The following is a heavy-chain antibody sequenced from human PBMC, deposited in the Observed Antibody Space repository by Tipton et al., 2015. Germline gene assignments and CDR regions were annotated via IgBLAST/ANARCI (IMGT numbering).Heavy chain of an antibody. CDR3: ARDLEHGMDV. Sequence: TLSLTCAVSGYSISSGYYWGWIRQPPGKGLEWIGYIYYSGSTNYNPSLKSRVAISADTSKNQFSLTLKSVTAADTAVYYCARDLEHGMDVWGQGTTVTVSS. V-gene: IGHV4-61*01. CDR2: IYYSGST. CDR1: GYSISSGYY. J-gene: IGHJ6*02. D-gene: IGHD5-24*01.